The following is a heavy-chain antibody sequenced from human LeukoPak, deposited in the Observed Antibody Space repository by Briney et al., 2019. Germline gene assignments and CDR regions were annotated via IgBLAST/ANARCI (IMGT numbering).Heavy chain of an antibody. CDR2: IYYSGST. J-gene: IGHJ5*02. V-gene: IGHV4-59*01. CDR1: GGSISSYY. CDR3: ARAPLLFSSPFGQPQYNWFDP. D-gene: IGHD2/OR15-2a*01. Sequence: PSETLSLTCTVSGGSISSYYWSWIRQPPGKGLEWIGYIYYSGSTNYNPSLKSRVTISVDTSKNQFSLKLSSVTAADTAVYYCARAPLLFSSPFGQPQYNWFDPWGQGALVTVSS.